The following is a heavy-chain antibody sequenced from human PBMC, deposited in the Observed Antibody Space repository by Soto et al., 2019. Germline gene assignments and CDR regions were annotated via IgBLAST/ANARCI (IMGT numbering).Heavy chain of an antibody. J-gene: IGHJ5*02. Sequence: ASVKVSFKASGYTFTSYAMHWVRQAPGQRLEWMGWINAGNGNTNYAQKLQGRVTMTTDTSTSTAYMELRSLRSDDTAVYYCARDRRTIAAAKGSWFDPWGQGTLVTV. V-gene: IGHV1-3*01. D-gene: IGHD6-13*01. CDR3: ARDRRTIAAAKGSWFDP. CDR2: INAGNGNT. CDR1: GYTFTSYA.